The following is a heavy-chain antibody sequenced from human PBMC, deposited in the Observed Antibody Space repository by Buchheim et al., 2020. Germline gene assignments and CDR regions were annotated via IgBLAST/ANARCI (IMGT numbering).Heavy chain of an antibody. J-gene: IGHJ4*02. CDR1: GFTFSTHW. CDR3: ANAPAAAGIY. V-gene: IGHV3-7*01. CDR2: IKPDGSQK. D-gene: IGHD6-13*01. Sequence: EVQLVESGGGLVQPGGSLRLSCAASGFTFSTHWMTWVRQAPGKGLEWLANIKPDGSQKHYVDSVKGRFTISRANAKNSLSLQMNSLRAEDTAVYYCANAPAAAGIYWGQG.